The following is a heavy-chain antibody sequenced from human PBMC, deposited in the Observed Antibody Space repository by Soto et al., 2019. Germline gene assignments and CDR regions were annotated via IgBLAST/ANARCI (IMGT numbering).Heavy chain of an antibody. D-gene: IGHD1-26*01. Sequence: PSETLSLTCTVSGGSISSHFWSWIRQPPGKGLEWIGYIYSSGSTNYNPSLKSRVTISLDTSNNHFSLKLSSVTVADTAVYYCARSNGNEFDPWGQGTLVTVSS. J-gene: IGHJ5*02. CDR3: ARSNGNEFDP. V-gene: IGHV4-59*11. CDR1: GGSISSHF. CDR2: IYSSGST.